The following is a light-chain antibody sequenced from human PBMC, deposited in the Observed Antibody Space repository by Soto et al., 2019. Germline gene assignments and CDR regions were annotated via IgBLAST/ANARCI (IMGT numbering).Light chain of an antibody. CDR3: QQYGTSEII. J-gene: IGKJ5*01. CDR1: QSLTNSF. V-gene: IGKV3-20*01. CDR2: ETS. Sequence: EFVLTQSPGTLSLSPGEGATLSCRASQSLTNSFIAWYQQKPGQAPRLLIYETSIRASGIPDRFSGSGSGTDFTLTISRLEPEDFAVFYCQQYGTSEIIFGQGTRLEIK.